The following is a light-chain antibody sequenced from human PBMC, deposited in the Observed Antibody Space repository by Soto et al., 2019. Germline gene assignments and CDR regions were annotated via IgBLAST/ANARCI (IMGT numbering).Light chain of an antibody. CDR2: GAS. V-gene: IGKV3-15*01. CDR3: HHYGGSPIT. Sequence: EIVMTQSPATLSVSPGERGTLSSRASQSVSSNVAWYQQNPGQAPRLLIYGASTRATGIPARFSGSGSGTEFTLTISRLEPEDFAVYYCHHYGGSPITFGQGTRLEIK. CDR1: QSVSSN. J-gene: IGKJ5*01.